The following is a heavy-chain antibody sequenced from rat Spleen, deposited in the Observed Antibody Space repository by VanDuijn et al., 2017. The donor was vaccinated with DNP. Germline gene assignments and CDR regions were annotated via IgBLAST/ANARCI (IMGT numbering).Heavy chain of an antibody. V-gene: IGHV5-25*01. D-gene: IGHD1-6*01. CDR3: TRSYTTDYWGDNWFAY. CDR2: ISTSGGST. J-gene: IGHJ3*01. Sequence: EVQLVESGGGLVQPGRSLKLSCAASGFTFSNYDMAWVRQAPTKGLEWVASISTSGGSTYYRDSVKGRFTVSRDNAKSTLYLQMNSLRSEDTATYYCTRSYTTDYWGDNWFAYWGQGTLVTVSS. CDR1: GFTFSNYD.